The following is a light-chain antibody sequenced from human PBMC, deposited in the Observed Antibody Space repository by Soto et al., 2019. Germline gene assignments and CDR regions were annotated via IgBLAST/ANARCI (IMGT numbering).Light chain of an antibody. V-gene: IGKV3-20*01. Sequence: EIVLTQSPGTLSLSPGERATLSCRASQSVSSSYLAWYQQKPGQAHRLLIYGAYSRATGIQDRFSGSGSGTDFTLTIRRLEPEDFAVYYCQQYGSSPLTFGQGTKVDIK. CDR3: QQYGSSPLT. CDR2: GAY. CDR1: QSVSSSY. J-gene: IGKJ1*01.